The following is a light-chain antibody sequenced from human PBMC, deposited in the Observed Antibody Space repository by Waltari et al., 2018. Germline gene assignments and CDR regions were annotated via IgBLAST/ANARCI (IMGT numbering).Light chain of an antibody. V-gene: IGKV1-9*01. Sequence: DLQLTQSSSFLSASVGDRVTLTCRASQDLNTYLAWYQLRPGNAPKLLIFLASELQSGVPSRFSGSGSGTEFTLTISGLQPDDFATYYCQQLNFYPLTFGGGTRVEIK. CDR3: QQLNFYPLT. CDR2: LAS. J-gene: IGKJ4*01. CDR1: QDLNTY.